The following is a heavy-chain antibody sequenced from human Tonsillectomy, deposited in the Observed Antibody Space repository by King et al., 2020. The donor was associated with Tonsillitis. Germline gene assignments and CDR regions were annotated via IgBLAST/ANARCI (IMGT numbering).Heavy chain of an antibody. Sequence: VQLVESGGGLVQPGGSLRLSCAASGLIFSGYALSWVRRAPGKGLEWVSGIVGSGINRYYADSVKGRFTISRDNFKNTLYLQMNSLRAEDTAVYYCATSTEYDDFWSGYYFDYWGQGTLVTVSS. CDR2: IVGSGINR. V-gene: IGHV3-23*04. J-gene: IGHJ4*02. D-gene: IGHD3-3*01. CDR3: ATSTEYDDFWSGYYFDY. CDR1: GLIFSGYA.